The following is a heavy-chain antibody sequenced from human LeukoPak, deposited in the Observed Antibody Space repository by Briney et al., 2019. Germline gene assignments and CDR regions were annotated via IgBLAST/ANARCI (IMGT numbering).Heavy chain of an antibody. CDR1: GFSVSSNY. J-gene: IGHJ4*02. V-gene: IGHV3-53*04. D-gene: IGHD5-24*01. CDR3: ARTGLQSKGYFDI. Sequence: GGSLRLSCAASGFSVSSNYMSWVREAPGKGLEWVSVIYSGGYTYYADSVKGRFTISRHASKKTVYLQMNSLKPEDTAVYYCARTGLQSKGYFDIWGQGTLVTVSS. CDR2: IYSGGYT.